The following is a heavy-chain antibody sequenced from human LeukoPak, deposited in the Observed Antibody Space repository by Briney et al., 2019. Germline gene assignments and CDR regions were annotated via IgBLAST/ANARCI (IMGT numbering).Heavy chain of an antibody. Sequence: SEPLSLPCPVSGASISSSSDYWGWIRQPPGKGLEWIGSIFYSGNTNYNPSLKSRVTMSVDTSMNLFALKLSSVTAADTAVYYCARQGVATAIDYWGQGTLVTVSS. CDR1: GASISSSSDY. V-gene: IGHV4-39*06. J-gene: IGHJ4*02. CDR2: IFYSGNT. D-gene: IGHD2-21*02. CDR3: ARQGVATAIDY.